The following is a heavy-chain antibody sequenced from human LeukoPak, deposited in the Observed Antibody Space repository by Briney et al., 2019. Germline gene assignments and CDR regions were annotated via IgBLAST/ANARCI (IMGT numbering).Heavy chain of an antibody. J-gene: IGHJ5*02. Sequence: GGSLRLSCAASGFTFSSYDMHWVRQATGKGLEWVSAIGTAGDTCYPGSVKGRFTISRENAKNSLYLQMNSLRAGDTAVYYCARGRSSGWYDWFDPWGQGTLVTVSS. CDR3: ARGRSSGWYDWFDP. CDR2: IGTAGDT. D-gene: IGHD6-19*01. CDR1: GFTFSSYD. V-gene: IGHV3-13*01.